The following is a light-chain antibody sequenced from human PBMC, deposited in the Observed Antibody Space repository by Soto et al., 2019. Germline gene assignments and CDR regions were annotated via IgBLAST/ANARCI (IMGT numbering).Light chain of an antibody. V-gene: IGLV1-40*01. CDR3: QSYDSSLSDSYVV. CDR2: GNS. Sequence: QSVLTQPPSVSGAPGQRVTISCTGSSSNIGAGYDVHWYQQLPGTAPKLLIYGNSNRPSGVPDRFSGSKSGTSASLAITGLQAEDEADYYCQSYDSSLSDSYVVFGGGTKVTVL. J-gene: IGLJ2*01. CDR1: SSNIGAGYD.